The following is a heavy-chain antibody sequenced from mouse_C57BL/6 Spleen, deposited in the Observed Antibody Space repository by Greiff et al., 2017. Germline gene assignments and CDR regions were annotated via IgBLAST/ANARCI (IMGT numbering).Heavy chain of an antibody. V-gene: IGHV1-15*01. J-gene: IGHJ1*03. CDR1: GYTFTDYE. CDR2: IDPETGGT. CDR3: TKDYDHARYFDV. Sequence: VQLQQPGAELVRPGASVTLSCKASGYTFTDYEMHWVKQTPVHGLEWIGAIDPETGGTAYNQKFKGKAILTADKSSSTAYMELRSLTSEDSAVYYCTKDYDHARYFDVWGTGTTVTVSS. D-gene: IGHD2-4*01.